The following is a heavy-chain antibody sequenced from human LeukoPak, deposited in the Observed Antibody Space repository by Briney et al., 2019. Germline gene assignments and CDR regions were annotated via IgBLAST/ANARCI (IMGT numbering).Heavy chain of an antibody. J-gene: IGHJ4*02. D-gene: IGHD5-18*01. CDR2: IIPIFGTA. V-gene: IGHV1-69*13. CDR3: AKGLYSYTIGPSFDY. Sequence: GASVKVSCKASGGTFSSYAISWVRQAPGQGLEWMGGIIPIFGTANYAQKFQGRVTITADESTSTAYMELSSLRAEDTAVYFCAKGLYSYTIGPSFDYWGQGTLVTVSS. CDR1: GGTFSSYA.